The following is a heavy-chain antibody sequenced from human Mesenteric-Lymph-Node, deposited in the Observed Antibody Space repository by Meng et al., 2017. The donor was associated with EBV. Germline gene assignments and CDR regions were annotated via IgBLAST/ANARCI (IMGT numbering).Heavy chain of an antibody. Sequence: VAQPESAPGPAVPSATLSLTCAVSVSSSSCSNWWNWVRQPPGKGLEWIGEIYDGGFTNYNPSLKGRVTISLDKSKNQFSLKLTSVTAADTAVYYCARKDGNGWWYFDLWGRGTLVTVSS. CDR2: IYDGGFT. D-gene: IGHD6-19*01. V-gene: IGHV4-4*02. CDR1: VSSSSCSNW. J-gene: IGHJ2*01. CDR3: ARKDGNGWWYFDL.